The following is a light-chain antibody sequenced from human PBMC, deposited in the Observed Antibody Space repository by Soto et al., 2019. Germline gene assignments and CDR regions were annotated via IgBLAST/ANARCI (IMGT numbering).Light chain of an antibody. CDR1: HSISSW. Sequence: DIQMTQSPSTLSASVGDRVTITCRASHSISSWLAWYQQKSGKAPKFLIYDASSLESGVPSRFSGSGSGTDFTLTISSLQPDDFATYYCQQYNSYPLTFGGGTKVEIK. V-gene: IGKV1-5*01. CDR3: QQYNSYPLT. CDR2: DAS. J-gene: IGKJ4*01.